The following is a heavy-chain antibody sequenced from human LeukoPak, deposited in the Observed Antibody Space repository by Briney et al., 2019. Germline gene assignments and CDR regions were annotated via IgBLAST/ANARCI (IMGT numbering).Heavy chain of an antibody. Sequence: KPSETLSLTCTGSGSSISSYYWSWIRQPPGKGLGLIGYIYYSGITNYNPSLKSRVTISVDTSKNQFSLKLSSVTAADTAVYYCARAGMTTVTTINYYYYYGMDVWGQGTTVTVSS. V-gene: IGHV4-59*01. CDR3: ARAGMTTVTTINYYYYYGMDV. CDR2: IYYSGIT. CDR1: GSSISSYY. D-gene: IGHD4-17*01. J-gene: IGHJ6*02.